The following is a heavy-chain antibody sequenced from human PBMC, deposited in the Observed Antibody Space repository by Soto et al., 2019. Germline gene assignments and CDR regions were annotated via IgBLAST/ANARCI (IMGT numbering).Heavy chain of an antibody. CDR1: GGSISSYY. D-gene: IGHD1-1*01. Sequence: SETLSLTCTVSGGSISSYYWSWIRQPPGKGLEWIGYIYYSGSTNYNPSLKSRVTISVDTSKNQFSLKLSSVTAADTAVYYCARVMSTNDRGGDYYYYGMDVWGQGTTVTVSS. V-gene: IGHV4-59*01. CDR2: IYYSGST. J-gene: IGHJ6*02. CDR3: ARVMSTNDRGGDYYYYGMDV.